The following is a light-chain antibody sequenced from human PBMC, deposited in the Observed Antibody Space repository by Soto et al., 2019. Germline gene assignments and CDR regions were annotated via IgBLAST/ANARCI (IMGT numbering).Light chain of an antibody. CDR1: QSVSSN. Sequence: DIVMTQSPATLSVSPGERATLSCRASQSVSSNLAWYQQKPGQAPRLLIYGASTRATGIPARFSGSGSGTEFTLTISSLQSEDCAVYYCQQYNNWPPYTFGQGTKLESK. V-gene: IGKV3-15*01. CDR2: GAS. CDR3: QQYNNWPPYT. J-gene: IGKJ2*01.